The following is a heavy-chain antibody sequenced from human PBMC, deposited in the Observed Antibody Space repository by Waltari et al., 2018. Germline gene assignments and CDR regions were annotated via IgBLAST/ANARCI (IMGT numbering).Heavy chain of an antibody. CDR3: ARDVCSGGSCYSWDAFDI. Sequence: EVQLVESGGGLVQPGGSLRLSCAASGFTFSSYWMSWVRQPPGKGLEWVANIKQDGSGKYYVDSVKGRFTISRDNAKNSLYLQMNSLRAEDTAVYYCARDVCSGGSCYSWDAFDIWGQGTMVTVSS. J-gene: IGHJ3*02. D-gene: IGHD2-15*01. CDR2: IKQDGSGK. V-gene: IGHV3-7*01. CDR1: GFTFSSYW.